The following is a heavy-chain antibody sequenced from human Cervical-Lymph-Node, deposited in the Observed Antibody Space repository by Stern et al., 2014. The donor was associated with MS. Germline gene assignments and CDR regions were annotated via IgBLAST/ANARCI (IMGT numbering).Heavy chain of an antibody. CDR3: ARAGGGSARHLLSGYYYNMDV. CDR2: IIPIFGSG. D-gene: IGHD3-16*01. J-gene: IGHJ6*03. V-gene: IGHV1-69*01. Sequence: QVQLVQSGAEVKKPGSSVKVSCKASGGTFSNYAISWVRQAPGQGLEWMGGIIPIFGSGNYAQEFQGRVTITADESTNTAYMELSSLRSEDTAVYYCARAGGGSARHLLSGYYYNMDVWGQGTTITVSS. CDR1: GGTFSNYA.